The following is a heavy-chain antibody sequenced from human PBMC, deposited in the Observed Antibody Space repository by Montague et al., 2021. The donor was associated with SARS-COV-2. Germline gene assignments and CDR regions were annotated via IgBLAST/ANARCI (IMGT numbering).Heavy chain of an antibody. CDR3: ARELKGYFDY. CDR2: IYSGGSA. D-gene: IGHD3-10*01. CDR1: GFTVSSNY. Sequence: LSCAASGFTVSSNYMSWVRQAPGKGLEWVSVIYSGGSAYYADSVKGRFTISRDNSKNTLYLQMNSLRAEDTAVYYCARELKGYFDYWGQGTLVTVSS. J-gene: IGHJ4*02. V-gene: IGHV3-66*02.